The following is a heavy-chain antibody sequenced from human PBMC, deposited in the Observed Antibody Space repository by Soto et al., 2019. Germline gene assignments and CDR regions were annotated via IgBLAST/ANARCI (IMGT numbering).Heavy chain of an antibody. V-gene: IGHV1-2*02. CDR1: GYTFTGYY. J-gene: IGHJ6*01. CDR3: ALSFSQTNIDV. CDR2: INPDSGRT. Sequence: QVQLVQSGPEVGKPGASVKVSCKASGYTFTGYYLHWVRQAPGQGPEWMGYINPDSGRTRYAQKFQGTVTMTRDTSITTAYLELSSLKYDGSAIFYCALSFSQTNIDVWGQGTTVIVSS.